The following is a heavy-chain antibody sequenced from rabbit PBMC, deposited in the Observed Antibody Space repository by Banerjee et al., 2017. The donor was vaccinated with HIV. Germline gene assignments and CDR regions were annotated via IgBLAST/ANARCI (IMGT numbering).Heavy chain of an antibody. V-gene: IGHV1S7*01. J-gene: IGHJ4*01. D-gene: IGHD1-1*01. CDR3: ARAGGFENYFNL. Sequence: QSLEESGGALVKPGPSLTLTCTASGFSFSSYPLTWFRQAPGKGLEWIGYIDPVSDITYYASWVNGRFTISSHNAQNTLYLQLNSLTAADTATYFCARAGGFENYFNLWGQGTLVTVS. CDR1: GFSFSSYP. CDR2: IDPVSDIT.